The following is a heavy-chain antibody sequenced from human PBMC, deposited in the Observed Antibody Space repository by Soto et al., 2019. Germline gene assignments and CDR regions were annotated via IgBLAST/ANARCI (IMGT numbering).Heavy chain of an antibody. CDR3: ARSQGSSTSLEIYYYYYYGMDV. J-gene: IGHJ6*02. V-gene: IGHV1-69*01. CDR1: GGTFSSYA. Sequence: QVQLVQSGAEVKKPGSSVKVSCKASGGTFSSYAISWVRQAPGQGLEWMGGIIPISGTANYAQKFQGRVTITADESNSTAYMELRSLRSEDTAVYYCARSQGSSTSLEIYYYYYYGMDVWGQGTTVTVSS. D-gene: IGHD2-2*01. CDR2: IIPISGTA.